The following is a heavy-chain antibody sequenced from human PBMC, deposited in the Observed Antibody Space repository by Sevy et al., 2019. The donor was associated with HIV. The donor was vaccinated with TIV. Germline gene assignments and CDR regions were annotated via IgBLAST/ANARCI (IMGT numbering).Heavy chain of an antibody. D-gene: IGHD2-2*01. V-gene: IGHV3-21*01. Sequence: GGSLRLSCAASGFTFSSYSMNWVRQAPGKGLEWVSSISSSSCYIYYADSVKGRFTISRDNAKNSLYLQMNSLRAEDTAVYYCARVGYCSSTSCYYFDYWGQGTLVTVSS. CDR2: ISSSSCYI. CDR1: GFTFSSYS. J-gene: IGHJ4*02. CDR3: ARVGYCSSTSCYYFDY.